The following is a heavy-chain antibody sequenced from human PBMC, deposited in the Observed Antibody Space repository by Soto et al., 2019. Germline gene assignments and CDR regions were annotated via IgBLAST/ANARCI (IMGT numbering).Heavy chain of an antibody. CDR1: GYTFTSYD. CDR3: TRGDF. Sequence: QVPLVQSGAEAKKPGASVTVSCQASGYTFTSYDITWVRLATGQGLEWMGFMTPSSGNTGYAQKFQGRVTLTRSTSIRTAYLELSSLRTDDTAVYYCTRGDFWGQGTLVTVSS. V-gene: IGHV1-8*01. J-gene: IGHJ4*02. CDR2: MTPSSGNT.